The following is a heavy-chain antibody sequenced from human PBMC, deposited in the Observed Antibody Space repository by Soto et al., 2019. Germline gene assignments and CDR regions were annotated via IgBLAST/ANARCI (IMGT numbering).Heavy chain of an antibody. CDR1: GFSLSTSGVG. Sequence: QITLNESGPTLVKPTETLTLTCTFSGFSLSTSGVGVGWIRQSPGKAPEWLALIYWDDEKRYSASLKSRLTINKDTSKNQVVLTMANLAPADTATYHCAHRVLRTVFGLVTTTAIYFDFWGQGTPVAVSS. CDR2: IYWDDEK. V-gene: IGHV2-5*02. J-gene: IGHJ4*02. D-gene: IGHD3-3*01. CDR3: AHRVLRTVFGLVTTTAIYFDF.